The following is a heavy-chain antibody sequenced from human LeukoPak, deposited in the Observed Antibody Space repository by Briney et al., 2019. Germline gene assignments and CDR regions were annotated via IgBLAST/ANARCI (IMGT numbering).Heavy chain of an antibody. CDR3: ARRLPSFGVAPDY. CDR1: GFTFSSYE. J-gene: IGHJ4*02. CDR2: ISSSGSTI. Sequence: GGSLRLSCAASGFTFSSYEMNWVRQAPGKGLEWVSYISSSGSTIYYADSVKGRFTISRDNAKNSLYLQMNSQRAEDTAVYYCARRLPSFGVAPDYWGQGTLVTVSS. D-gene: IGHD3-3*01. V-gene: IGHV3-48*03.